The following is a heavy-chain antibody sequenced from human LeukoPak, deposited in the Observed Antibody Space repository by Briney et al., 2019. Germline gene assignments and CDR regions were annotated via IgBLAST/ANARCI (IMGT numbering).Heavy chain of an antibody. CDR2: ISYDGSNK. D-gene: IGHD6-6*01. Sequence: GGSLRLSCAASGFTFSSYAMHWVRQAPGKGLEWVAVISYDGSNKYYADSVKGRFTISRDNAQNSLYLQMNSLRAEDTAVYYCARVAARQGDHYYQYYMDVWGKGTTVTVSS. V-gene: IGHV3-30-3*01. J-gene: IGHJ6*03. CDR1: GFTFSSYA. CDR3: ARVAARQGDHYYQYYMDV.